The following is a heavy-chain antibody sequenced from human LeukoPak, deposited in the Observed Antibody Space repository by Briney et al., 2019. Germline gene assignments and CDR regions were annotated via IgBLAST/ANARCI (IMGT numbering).Heavy chain of an antibody. CDR3: ARYGIVGAANFDY. CDR2: IYTSGST. V-gene: IGHV4-61*02. Sequence: KSSETLSLTCTVSGGSISSGSYYWSWIRQPAGKGLEWIGRIYTSGSTNYNPSLKSRVTISVDTSKNQFSLKLSSVTAADTAVYYCARYGIVGAANFDYWGQGTLVTVSS. CDR1: GGSISSGSYY. D-gene: IGHD1-26*01. J-gene: IGHJ4*02.